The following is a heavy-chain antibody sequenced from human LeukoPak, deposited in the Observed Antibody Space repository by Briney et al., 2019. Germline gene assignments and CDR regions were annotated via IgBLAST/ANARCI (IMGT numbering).Heavy chain of an antibody. D-gene: IGHD5-18*01. CDR1: GDSVSNNSAT. CDR3: ARGLDTAIAS. CDR2: TYYKSKWHS. V-gene: IGHV6-1*01. Sequence: SQTLSLTCAISGDSVSNNSATRNWIRQSPSRGLEWLGRTYYKSKWHSDYAVSVKSRIILNPDTSKNQFSLLLNSVTPEDTAVYFCARGLDTAIASWGQGTLVTVSS. J-gene: IGHJ4*02.